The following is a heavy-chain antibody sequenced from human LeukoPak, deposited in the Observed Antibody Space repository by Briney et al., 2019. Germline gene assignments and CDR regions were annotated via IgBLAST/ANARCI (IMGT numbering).Heavy chain of an antibody. Sequence: SETLSLTCAVYGGSFSGYYWSWIRQPPGKGLEWIGEINHSGSTNYNPSLKSRVTISVDTSKNQFSLKLSSVTAADTAVYYCARGRSTGRPYYYGMDVWGQGTTVTVSS. CDR1: GGSFSGYY. CDR2: INHSGST. V-gene: IGHV4-34*01. J-gene: IGHJ6*02. CDR3: ARGRSTGRPYYYGMDV. D-gene: IGHD2-2*01.